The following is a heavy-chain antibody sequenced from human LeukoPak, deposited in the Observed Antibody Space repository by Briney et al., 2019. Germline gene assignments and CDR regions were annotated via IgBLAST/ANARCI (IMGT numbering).Heavy chain of an antibody. V-gene: IGHV3-11*01. CDR1: GFTFRHYS. D-gene: IGHD2-15*01. CDR3: ARDRGYYYMAV. J-gene: IGHJ6*03. CDR2: IINTGNTI. Sequence: GGSLRLSCAASGFTFRHYSMNWIRLTPGKGLEWVAYIINTGNTIYYADSVKGRFTISRDNANNSLYLQMNSLRAEDTAIYYCARDRGYYYMAVWGKGTTVIVSS.